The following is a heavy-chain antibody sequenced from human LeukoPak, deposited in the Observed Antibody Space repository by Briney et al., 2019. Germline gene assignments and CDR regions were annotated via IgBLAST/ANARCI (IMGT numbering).Heavy chain of an antibody. CDR3: ARDLQEAYSSAWYGNYSYYYMDV. Sequence: GSLRLSCAVSGFTFSSYTMNWVRQAPGKGLEWVSSISSSSNYIYYADSVKGRFTISRDNAKNSLYLQMYSLRAEDTAVYYCARDLQEAYSSAWYGNYSYYYMDVWGQGTTVSVSS. J-gene: IGHJ6*03. D-gene: IGHD6-19*01. V-gene: IGHV3-21*04. CDR1: GFTFSSYT. CDR2: ISSSSNYI.